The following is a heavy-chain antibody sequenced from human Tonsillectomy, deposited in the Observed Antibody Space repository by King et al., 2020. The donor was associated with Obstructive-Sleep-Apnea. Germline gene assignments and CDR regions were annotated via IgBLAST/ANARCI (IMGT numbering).Heavy chain of an antibody. D-gene: IGHD2/OR15-2a*01. Sequence: VQLQESGPGLVKPSGTLSLTCAVSGGSISSTNWWSWVRQPPGKGLEWIGEIYHSGSTNYNPSLKNRVTISIDKSETQFSLKLTSMTAADTAVYYCASGHSTSPGYWGQGTLVTVSS. CDR1: GGSISSTNW. CDR3: ASGHSTSPGY. J-gene: IGHJ4*02. CDR2: IYHSGST. V-gene: IGHV4-4*02.